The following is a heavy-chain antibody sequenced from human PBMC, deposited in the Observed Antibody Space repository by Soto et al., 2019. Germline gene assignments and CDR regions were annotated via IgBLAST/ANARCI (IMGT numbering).Heavy chain of an antibody. D-gene: IGHD2-2*01. CDR3: ATALGCRSTSCTLDY. CDR2: IIPVSGAA. CDR1: GGTFGSYA. Sequence: QVQLVQSGAEVTKPGSSVKVSCKASGGTFGSYAFSWVRQAPGQGLEWMGGIIPVSGAAHYAQKFPGRVTITADESTSTAYMELSSLSSQDTAVYYCATALGCRSTSCTLDYWGQGTRVIVSS. V-gene: IGHV1-69*01. J-gene: IGHJ4*02.